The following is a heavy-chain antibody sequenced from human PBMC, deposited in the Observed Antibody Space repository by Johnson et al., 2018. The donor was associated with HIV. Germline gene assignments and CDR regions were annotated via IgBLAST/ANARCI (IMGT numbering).Heavy chain of an antibody. V-gene: IGHV3-15*01. CDR3: AKGISSLDAFDI. J-gene: IGHJ3*02. D-gene: IGHD2-21*01. CDR1: GLTFTNAW. CDR2: IKRKTDGGTT. Sequence: EVQLVESGGGLVKPGGSLRLSCAASGLTFTNAWMNWVRQAPGKGLEWAGRIKRKTDGGTTDYAAPVKGRFTISRDNSKNTLYVQMNSLRAEDTAVYYCAKGISSLDAFDIWGQGTLVTVSS.